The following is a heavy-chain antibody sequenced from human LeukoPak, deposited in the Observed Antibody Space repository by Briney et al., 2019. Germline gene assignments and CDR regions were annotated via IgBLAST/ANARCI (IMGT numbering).Heavy chain of an antibody. CDR2: INPNTGDT. CDR1: GHTFTGYY. V-gene: IGHV1-2*02. J-gene: IGHJ4*02. D-gene: IGHD2-15*01. CDR3: ARDERFCNGDNHYPDLGY. Sequence: ASVKVSCKASGHTFTGYYLFWVRQAPRQGLEWMGWINPNTGDTRYGQKFQGRVTLTRDTSIRTTYMELSSLRSDDTAVYYCARDERFCNGDNHYPDLGYWGQGTLVTVSS.